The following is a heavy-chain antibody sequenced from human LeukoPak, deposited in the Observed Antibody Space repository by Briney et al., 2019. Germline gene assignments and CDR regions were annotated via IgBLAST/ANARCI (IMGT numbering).Heavy chain of an antibody. CDR1: GGSISSYY. CDR3: ARHDPYSSGWLPDY. J-gene: IGHJ4*02. D-gene: IGHD6-19*01. CDR2: IYYSGST. V-gene: IGHV4-59*08. Sequence: PSETLSLTCTVSGGSISSYYWSCIRQPPGKGLKWIGYIYYSGSTNYNPSLKSRVTISVDTSKNQFSLKLSSVTAADTAVYYCARHDPYSSGWLPDYWGQGTLVTVSS.